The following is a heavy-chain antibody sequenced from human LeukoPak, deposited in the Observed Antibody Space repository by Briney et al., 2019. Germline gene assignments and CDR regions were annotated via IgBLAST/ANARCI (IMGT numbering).Heavy chain of an antibody. D-gene: IGHD3-10*01. Sequence: GGSLRLSWAASGFTVSSNYMSWVRQAPGKGLEWVSVIYSGGSTYYADSVKGRFTISRHNSKNTLYLQMNSLRAEDTAVYYCARSITMVRGVMEPVLSLRAAGYGMDVWGQGTTVTVSS. CDR1: GFTVSSNY. V-gene: IGHV3-53*04. CDR2: IYSGGST. CDR3: ARSITMVRGVMEPVLSLRAAGYGMDV. J-gene: IGHJ6*02.